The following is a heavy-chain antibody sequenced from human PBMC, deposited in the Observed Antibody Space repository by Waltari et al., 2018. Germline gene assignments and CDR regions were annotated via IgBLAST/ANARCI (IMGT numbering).Heavy chain of an antibody. CDR2: ISSSSSTI. J-gene: IGHJ4*02. CDR1: GFTFSSYS. V-gene: IGHV3-48*04. Sequence: EVQLVESGGGLVQPGGSLRLSCAAAGFTFSSYSMNWVRQAQGKGQEWVSYISSSSSTIYYAYSVKGRFTISRDNAKNSLYLQMNSLRAEDTAVYYCARAPSGGWELSFDYWGQGTLVTVSS. CDR3: ARAPSGGWELSFDY. D-gene: IGHD1-26*01.